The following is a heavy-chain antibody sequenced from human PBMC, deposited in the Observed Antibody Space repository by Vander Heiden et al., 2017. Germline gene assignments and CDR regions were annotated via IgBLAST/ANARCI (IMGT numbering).Heavy chain of an antibody. J-gene: IGHJ4*02. V-gene: IGHV4-34*01. D-gene: IGHD3-22*01. CDR3: ARGQNYYDSSGYSHFDY. CDR2: INHSGST. CDR1: VRSFSGYY. Sequence: QVQLQQWGAGLLKPSETLSLTCAVYVRSFSGYYWSWIRQPPGKGLEWIGEINHSGSTNYTPSLKSRVTISVDTSKNQFSLKLSSVTAADTAVYYCARGQNYYDSSGYSHFDYWGQGTLVTVSS.